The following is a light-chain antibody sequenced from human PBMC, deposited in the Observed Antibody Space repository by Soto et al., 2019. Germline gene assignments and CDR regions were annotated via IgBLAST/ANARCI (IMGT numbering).Light chain of an antibody. CDR1: QSSSSSY. Sequence: EIMLTQSPGTLSLAKGERATLSCRASQSSSSSYLAWYQQRPGQDPRLLIYGASNRATGIPDRFSGSGSGTEFTLSIGSLQPEDFAIYYCQQYDNWPPRWTFGQGTKVDIK. J-gene: IGKJ2*01. CDR2: GAS. CDR3: QQYDNWPPRWT. V-gene: IGKV3-20*01.